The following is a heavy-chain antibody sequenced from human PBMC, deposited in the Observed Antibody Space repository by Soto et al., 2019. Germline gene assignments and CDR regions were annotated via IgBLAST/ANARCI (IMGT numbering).Heavy chain of an antibody. CDR3: ASGSVTVDY. CDR2: ISSSSRYT. D-gene: IGHD2-21*02. Sequence: GGSLRLSCAASGFTFSDYYMNWIRQAPGKGLEWVSYISSSSRYTKYADSVKGRFTISRDNAKNSLYLQMNSLRAEDTAVYYCASGSVTVDYWGQGTLVTVSS. J-gene: IGHJ4*02. V-gene: IGHV3-11*03. CDR1: GFTFSDYY.